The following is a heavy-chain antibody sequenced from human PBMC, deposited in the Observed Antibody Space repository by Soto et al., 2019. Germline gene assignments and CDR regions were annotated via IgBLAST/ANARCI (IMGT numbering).Heavy chain of an antibody. CDR2: IIPIFGTA. J-gene: IGHJ6*02. V-gene: IGHV1-69*01. D-gene: IGHD5-12*01. CDR1: GGTFSSYA. Sequence: QVQRGQSGAEVKKPGSSVKVSCKASGGTFSSYAISWVRQAPGQGLEWMAGIIPIFGTANYAQKFQGRVTITADESTSTAYMELSSLRSEDTAVYFCARAVEGGYGTYYYYGMDVWGQGTTVTVSS. CDR3: ARAVEGGYGTYYYYGMDV.